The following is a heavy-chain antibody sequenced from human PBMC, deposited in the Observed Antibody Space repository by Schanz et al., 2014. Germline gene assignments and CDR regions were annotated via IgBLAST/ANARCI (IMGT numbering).Heavy chain of an antibody. CDR2: INPSGGST. CDR3: ARDGEAAAGCDS. CDR1: GYTFTSYY. V-gene: IGHV1-46*03. J-gene: IGHJ4*02. Sequence: QVHLVQSGAEVKKPGASVKVSCKASGYTFTSYYMHWVRQAPGQGLEWMGIINPSGGSTSYAQKFQGRVTMTRDTSTSTVYMELSSLRSEDTAVYDCARDGEAAAGCDSWGQGTLVTVSS. D-gene: IGHD6-13*01.